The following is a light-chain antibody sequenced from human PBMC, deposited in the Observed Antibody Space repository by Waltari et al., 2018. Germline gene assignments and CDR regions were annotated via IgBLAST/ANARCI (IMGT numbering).Light chain of an antibody. CDR3: QQYAGSPPYT. V-gene: IGKV4-1*01. CDR1: QSVLYSSNNKNY. Sequence: DIVMTQSPDSLAVSLGERATINCKSSQSVLYSSNNKNYLAWYQQKPGQAPRLLIFGASSRATGIPDRFSGSGSGTDFTLTISRLETEDFAVYYCQQYAGSPPYTFGQGTKLDIK. J-gene: IGKJ2*01. CDR2: GAS.